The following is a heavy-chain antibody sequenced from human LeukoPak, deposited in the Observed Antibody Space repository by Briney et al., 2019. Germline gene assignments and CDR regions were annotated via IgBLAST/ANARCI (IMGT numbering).Heavy chain of an antibody. D-gene: IGHD3-10*02. J-gene: IGHJ6*04. Sequence: ETSETLSLTCTVSGGSISSSSYYWGWVRQAPGKGLEWVSYISSSGSTIYYADSVKGRFTISRDNAKNSLYLQMNSLRAEDTAVYYCAELGITMIGGVWGKGTTVTISS. CDR3: AELGITMIGGV. CDR2: ISSSGSTI. V-gene: IGHV3-48*03. CDR1: GGSISSSSYY.